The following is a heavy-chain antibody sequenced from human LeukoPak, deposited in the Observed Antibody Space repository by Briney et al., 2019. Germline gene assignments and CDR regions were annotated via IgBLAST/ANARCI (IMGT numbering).Heavy chain of an antibody. Sequence: SETLSLTCTVSGGSISSYYWSWIRQPAGKGLEWIGRIYTSGNTNYNPSLKSRVTMSLDTSKNQFSLKLTSVTAADTAVYYCARDFSYDSKFDLWGRGTLVTVSS. J-gene: IGHJ2*01. CDR2: IYTSGNT. CDR3: ARDFSYDSKFDL. CDR1: GGSISSYY. D-gene: IGHD3-22*01. V-gene: IGHV4-4*07.